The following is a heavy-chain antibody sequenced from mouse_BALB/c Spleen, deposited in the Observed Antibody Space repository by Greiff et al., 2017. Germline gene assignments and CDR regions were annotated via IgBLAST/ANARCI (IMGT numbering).Heavy chain of an antibody. J-gene: IGHJ3*01. CDR3: AREGDYDAWFAY. CDR2: IYPGNVNT. D-gene: IGHD2-4*01. V-gene: IGHV1S56*01. CDR1: GYTFTSYY. Sequence: VQLQQSGPELVKPGASVRISCKASGYTFTSYYIHWVKQRPGQGLEWIGWIYPGNVNTKYNEKFKGKATLTADKSSSTAYMQLSSLTSEDSAVYFCAREGDYDAWFAYWGQGTLVTVSA.